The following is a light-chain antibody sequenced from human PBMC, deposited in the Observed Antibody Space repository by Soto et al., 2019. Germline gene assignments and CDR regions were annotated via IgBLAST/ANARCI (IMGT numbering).Light chain of an antibody. CDR1: SGHSSYA. CDR2: LNSDGSH. V-gene: IGLV4-69*01. Sequence: QPVLTQSPSASASLGASVKLTCTLSSGHSSYAIAWHQQQPEKGPRYLMKLNSDGSHSKGDGIPDRFSGSSSGAERYLTISSLPSEDEADYYCQTWGTGIHVVFGGGTKRTVL. CDR3: QTWGTGIHVV. J-gene: IGLJ2*01.